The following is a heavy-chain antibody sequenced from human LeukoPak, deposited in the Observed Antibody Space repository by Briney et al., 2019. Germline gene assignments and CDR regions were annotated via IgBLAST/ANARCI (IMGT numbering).Heavy chain of an antibody. D-gene: IGHD5-18*01. CDR1: GFTFSSYE. Sequence: GGSLRLSCAASGFTFSSYEMNWVRQAPGKGLEWVSYISSSGSTIYYADSVKGRFTISRDNAKNSLYLQMNSLRAEDTAVYYCAKDRRGYSYGYMFDYWGQGTLVTVSS. J-gene: IGHJ4*02. CDR3: AKDRRGYSYGYMFDY. V-gene: IGHV3-48*03. CDR2: ISSSGSTI.